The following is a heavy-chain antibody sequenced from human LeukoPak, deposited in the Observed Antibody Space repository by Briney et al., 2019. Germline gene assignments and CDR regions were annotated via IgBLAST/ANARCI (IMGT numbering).Heavy chain of an antibody. CDR3: ARGPRGEYYHDSSGYYYVY. CDR2: ISAYNGNT. Sequence: ASVKVSCKASGYTFTSYGISWVRQAPGQGLEWMGWISAYNGNTNYAQKLQGRVTMTTDTSTSTAYMELRSLRSDDTAVYYCARGPRGEYYHDSSGYYYVYWGQGTLVTVSS. D-gene: IGHD3-22*01. CDR1: GYTFTSYG. J-gene: IGHJ4*02. V-gene: IGHV1-18*01.